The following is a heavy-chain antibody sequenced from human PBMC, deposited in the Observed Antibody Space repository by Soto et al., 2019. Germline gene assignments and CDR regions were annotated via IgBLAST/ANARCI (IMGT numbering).Heavy chain of an antibody. J-gene: IGHJ4*01. Sequence: EVQLLESGGGLVQPGGSLRLCCAASRFTFTNYAMSWVRQAPGKGLEWLSAISGSGGSTNYADSVKGRFTISRDNSKNTLYLQMNSLRVEYTALYYCTKDSRGGVGSGWSHDYWGHGTLVTVSS. CDR3: TKDSRGGVGSGWSHDY. D-gene: IGHD6-19*01. CDR1: RFTFTNYA. CDR2: ISGSGGST. V-gene: IGHV3-23*01.